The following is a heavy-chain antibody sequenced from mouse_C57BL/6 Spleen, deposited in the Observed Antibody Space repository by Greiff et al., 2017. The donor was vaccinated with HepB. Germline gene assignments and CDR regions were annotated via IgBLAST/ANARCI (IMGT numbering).Heavy chain of an antibody. CDR2: IDHSDSYT. J-gene: IGHJ4*01. D-gene: IGHD1-1*01. Sequence: QVQLKQPGAELVMPGASVKLSCKASGYTFTSYWMHWVKQRPGQGLEWIGEIDHSDSYTNYNQKFKGKSTLTVDKSSSTAYMQLSSLTSEDSAVYYCARETTVVATRAMNYGGKGTSVTVSS. V-gene: IGHV1-69*01. CDR1: GYTFTSYW. CDR3: ARETTVVATRAMNY.